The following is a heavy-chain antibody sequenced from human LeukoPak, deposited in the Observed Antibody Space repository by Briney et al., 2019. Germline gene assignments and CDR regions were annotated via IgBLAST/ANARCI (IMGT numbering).Heavy chain of an antibody. CDR2: IIPIFGTA. V-gene: IGHV1-69*01. Sequence: SVKVSCKASGGTFSSYAISWVRQAPGQGLEWMGGIIPIFGTANYAQKFQGRVTITADESTSTVYMELSSLRSEDTAVYYCARGYGVATIRYYFDYWGQGTLVTVSS. J-gene: IGHJ4*02. D-gene: IGHD5-12*01. CDR1: GGTFSSYA. CDR3: ARGYGVATIRYYFDY.